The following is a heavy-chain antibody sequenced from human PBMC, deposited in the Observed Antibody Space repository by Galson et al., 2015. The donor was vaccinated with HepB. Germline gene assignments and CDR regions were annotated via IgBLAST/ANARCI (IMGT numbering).Heavy chain of an antibody. J-gene: IGHJ3*02. D-gene: IGHD2-15*01. V-gene: IGHV5-51*01. CDR3: ARPGVVVAALDAFDI. CDR1: GYSFTSYW. Sequence: SGAEVKQPGESLKISCKGSGYSFTSYWIGWVRQMPGKGLEWMGIIYPGDSDTRYSPSFQGQVTISADKSISTAYLQWSSLKASDTAMYYCARPGVVVAALDAFDIWGQGTMVTVSS. CDR2: IYPGDSDT.